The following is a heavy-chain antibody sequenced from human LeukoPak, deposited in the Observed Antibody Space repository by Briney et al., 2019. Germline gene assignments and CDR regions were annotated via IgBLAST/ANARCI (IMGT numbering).Heavy chain of an antibody. V-gene: IGHV4-38-2*01. Sequence: NPSETLSLTXAVSGYSISSGYYWGWIRQPPGKGLEWIGSIYHSGSTYYNPSLKSRVTISVDTSKNQFSLKLSSVTAADTAVYYCASLRLLGPAYWGQGTLVTVSS. CDR3: ASLRLLGPAY. CDR1: GYSISSGYY. CDR2: IYHSGST. D-gene: IGHD2-2*01. J-gene: IGHJ4*02.